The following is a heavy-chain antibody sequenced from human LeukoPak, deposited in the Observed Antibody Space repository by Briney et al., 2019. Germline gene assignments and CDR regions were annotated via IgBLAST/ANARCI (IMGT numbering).Heavy chain of an antibody. V-gene: IGHV1-69*05. J-gene: IGHJ5*02. CDR1: GGTFSSYA. CDR3: ARGSVPAAISLGWFDP. D-gene: IGHD2-2*01. CDR2: IIPIFGTA. Sequence: SVKVSCKASGGTFSSYAISWVRQAPGQGLEWMGGIIPIFGTANYAQKFQGRVTITTDESTSTAYMELSSLRSEDTAVYYCARGSVPAAISLGWFDPWGQGTLVTVSS.